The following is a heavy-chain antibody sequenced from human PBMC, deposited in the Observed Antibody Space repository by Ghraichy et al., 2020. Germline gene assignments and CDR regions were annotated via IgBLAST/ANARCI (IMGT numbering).Heavy chain of an antibody. CDR1: GGSFSGYY. CDR2: INHSGST. CDR3: ARGHIGYGGSDLDY. J-gene: IGHJ4*02. D-gene: IGHD2-15*01. V-gene: IGHV4-34*01. Sequence: SETLSLTCAVYGGSFSGYYWSWIRQPPGKGLEWIGEINHSGSTNYNPSLKSRVTISVDTSKNQFSLKLSSVTAADTAVYYCARGHIGYGGSDLDYWGQGTLVTVSS.